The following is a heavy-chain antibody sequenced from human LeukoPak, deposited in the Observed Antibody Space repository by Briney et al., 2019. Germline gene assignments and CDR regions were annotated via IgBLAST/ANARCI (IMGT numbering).Heavy chain of an antibody. CDR3: ARHYGSGNPWVDP. CDR2: IYPGDSDT. CDR1: GYNFTNYW. D-gene: IGHD3-10*01. V-gene: IGHV5-51*01. J-gene: IGHJ5*02. Sequence: GESLKISCKGFGYNFTNYWIGWVRQMPGKGLEWVGIIYPGDSDTRYSPAFQGQVTISADKSISTAYLQWNSLKASDTAMYYCARHYGSGNPWVDPWGQGTLVTVSS.